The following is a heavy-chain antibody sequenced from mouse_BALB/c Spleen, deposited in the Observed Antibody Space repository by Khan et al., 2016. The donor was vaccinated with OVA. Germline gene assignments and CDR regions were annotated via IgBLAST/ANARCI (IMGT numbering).Heavy chain of an antibody. Sequence: QVQLKESGPGLVAPSQSLSITCTVSGFSLTGYGVNWVRQPPGKGLEWLGMIWGDGSTDYNSALKSRLNLSKDNSKSQVFLKMNSLQTDDTARYYCARAYYGNYRETMDYWGQGTSVPVSS. CDR2: IWGDGST. CDR3: ARAYYGNYRETMDY. CDR1: GFSLTGYG. J-gene: IGHJ4*01. D-gene: IGHD2-10*01. V-gene: IGHV2-6-7*01.